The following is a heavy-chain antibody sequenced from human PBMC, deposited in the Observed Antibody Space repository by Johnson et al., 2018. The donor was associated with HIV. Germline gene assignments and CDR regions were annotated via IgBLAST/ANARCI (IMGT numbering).Heavy chain of an antibody. J-gene: IGHJ3*02. D-gene: IGHD3-16*01. Sequence: VLLVESGGGVVRPGGSLRLPCAASGFTFDDYAMHWVRQAPGKGLEWVSGINWNGGSTRYADSVNGRFTISRDNAKNSLYLQMNSLRGEDTALYYCARERRLGGAFDIWGQGTMVTVSS. CDR1: GFTFDDYA. V-gene: IGHV3-20*04. CDR2: INWNGGST. CDR3: ARERRLGGAFDI.